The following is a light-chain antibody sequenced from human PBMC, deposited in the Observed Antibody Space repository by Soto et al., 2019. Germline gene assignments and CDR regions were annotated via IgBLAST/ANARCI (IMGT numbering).Light chain of an antibody. CDR2: WAS. CDR3: QEYYITPLT. V-gene: IGKV4-1*01. Sequence: DIVMTQSPDSLAVSLGERATINCKSSQSVLYSSSNRNYLAWYQQKPGQPPKLLISWASTRESGFPDRFSGSGSGTDFTRTISSLQAEDASVYYCQEYYITPLTFGGGTKVEIK. CDR1: QSVLYSSSNRNY. J-gene: IGKJ4*01.